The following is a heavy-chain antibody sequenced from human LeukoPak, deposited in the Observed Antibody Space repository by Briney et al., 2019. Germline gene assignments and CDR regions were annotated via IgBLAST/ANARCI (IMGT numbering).Heavy chain of an antibody. Sequence: GGSLRLSCAASGFTFSSYSMNWVRQAPGKGLEWVSSISSSSSYIYYADSVKGRFTISRDNAKNSLYLQMNSLRAEDTAVYYCAKRPGGYSYGFWGQGTLVTVSS. J-gene: IGHJ4*02. CDR3: AKRPGGYSYGF. CDR1: GFTFSSYS. D-gene: IGHD5-18*01. V-gene: IGHV3-21*04. CDR2: ISSSSSYI.